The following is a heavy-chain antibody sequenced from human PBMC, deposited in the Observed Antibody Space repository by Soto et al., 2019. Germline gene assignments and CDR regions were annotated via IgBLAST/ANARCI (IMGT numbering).Heavy chain of an antibody. CDR2: ISSGGIYI. J-gene: IGHJ5*02. CDR3: TRDQGGSYDSWFDP. V-gene: IGHV3-21*06. Sequence: EVQVAESGGGLVNPGGSLRLSCNFTFSMYSMNWVHQAPGMGLEWVASISSGGIYIKYADSVKGRFTITRDNAKNSVSLQMNSLKVEDTALYYCTRDQGGSYDSWFDPWGQGTQVIVSS. CDR1: TFSMYS. D-gene: IGHD1-26*01.